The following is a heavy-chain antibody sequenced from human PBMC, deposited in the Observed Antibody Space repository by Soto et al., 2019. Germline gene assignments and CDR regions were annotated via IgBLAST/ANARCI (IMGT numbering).Heavy chain of an antibody. D-gene: IGHD3-3*01. Sequence: PGGSLRLSCAASGFTFTNYAMSWVRQAPGKGLEWVSAISGSGGSTYYADSVKGRFTISRDNSKNTLYLQMNSLRAEDTAVYYCARDLSEGYDFWYRTSMDVWGQGTTVTVSS. J-gene: IGHJ6*02. CDR2: ISGSGGST. CDR3: ARDLSEGYDFWYRTSMDV. CDR1: GFTFTNYA. V-gene: IGHV3-23*01.